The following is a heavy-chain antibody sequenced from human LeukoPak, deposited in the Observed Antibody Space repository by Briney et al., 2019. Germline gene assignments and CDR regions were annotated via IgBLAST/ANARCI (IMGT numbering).Heavy chain of an antibody. D-gene: IGHD1-26*01. CDR3: ATTTSGGDAFDI. CDR2: SYYSGST. Sequence: PSETLSLTCTVSGGSITHYYWTWIRQPPGKTLEWIGYSYYSGSTKYNPSLKSRVTISVDTSNNQFSLNLRSVTAADTAVYYCATTTSGGDAFDIWGQGTMVTVSS. J-gene: IGHJ3*02. CDR1: GGSITHYY. V-gene: IGHV4-59*01.